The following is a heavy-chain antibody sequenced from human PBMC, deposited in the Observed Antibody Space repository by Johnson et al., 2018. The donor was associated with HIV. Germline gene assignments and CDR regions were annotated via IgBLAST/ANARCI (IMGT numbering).Heavy chain of an antibody. CDR1: GFTFSSYA. V-gene: IGHV3-30*14. CDR3: GRSGGYPNAFDM. Sequence: QVQLVESGGGVVQPGRSLRLSCAASGFTFSSYAMHWVRQAPGKGLEWVEVIWYDGTNKNYVDSVKGRFTISRDSSKNTLFLQMNSLRVEDTAVYYCGRSGGYPNAFDMWGQGTLVTVPA. CDR2: IWYDGTNK. D-gene: IGHD6-13*01. J-gene: IGHJ3*02.